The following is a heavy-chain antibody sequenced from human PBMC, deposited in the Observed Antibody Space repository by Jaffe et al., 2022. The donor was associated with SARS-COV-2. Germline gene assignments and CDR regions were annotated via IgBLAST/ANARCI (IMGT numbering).Heavy chain of an antibody. J-gene: IGHJ4*02. CDR1: GFTFSSYE. Sequence: EVQLVESGGGLVQPGGSLRLSCAASGFTFSSYEMNWVRQAPGKGLEWVSYISSSGSTIYYADSVKGRFTISRDNAKNSLYLQMNSLRAEDTAVYYCARQNDYGDFPFDYWGQGTLVTVSS. D-gene: IGHD4-17*01. CDR3: ARQNDYGDFPFDY. V-gene: IGHV3-48*03. CDR2: ISSSGSTI.